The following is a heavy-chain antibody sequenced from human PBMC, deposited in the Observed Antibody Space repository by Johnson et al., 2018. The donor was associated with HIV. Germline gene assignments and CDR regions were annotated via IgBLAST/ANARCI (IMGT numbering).Heavy chain of an antibody. D-gene: IGHD3-22*01. CDR2: ISGSGGST. V-gene: IGHV3-23*04. J-gene: IGHJ3*02. CDR1: GFTFSSYA. Sequence: EQLVESGGGLVQPGGSLRLSCAASGFTFSSYAMSWVRQAPGKGLEWVSAISGSGGSTYYADSVKGRFTISRDNSKNTLYLQINSLRAEDTAVYYCAKEDYYDSSGYKAQDAFDIWGQGTMVTVSS. CDR3: AKEDYYDSSGYKAQDAFDI.